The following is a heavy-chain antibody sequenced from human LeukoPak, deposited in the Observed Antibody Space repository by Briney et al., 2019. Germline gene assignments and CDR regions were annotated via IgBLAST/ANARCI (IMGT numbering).Heavy chain of an antibody. CDR1: GFTFSSYG. Sequence: GGSLRLSCAASGFTFSSYGMHWVRQAPGKGLEWMAVISYDGSNKYYADSVKGRFTISRDNSKNTLYLQMNSLRAEDTAVYYCAKEKRLRRDAFDIWGQGTMVTVSS. D-gene: IGHD6-25*01. J-gene: IGHJ3*02. V-gene: IGHV3-30*18. CDR3: AKEKRLRRDAFDI. CDR2: ISYDGSNK.